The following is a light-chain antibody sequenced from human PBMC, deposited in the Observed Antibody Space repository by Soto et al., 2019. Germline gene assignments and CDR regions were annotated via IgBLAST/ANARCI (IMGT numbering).Light chain of an antibody. CDR1: QSLRSIN. CDR3: HQYATSPQT. CDR2: GTS. J-gene: IGKJ1*01. Sequence: EIVLTQSPATLSWSPGARAHLSCRASQSLRSINLAWFQQNPGQATTLLIYGTSSRATGIPDRFSGSGSGTDFTLTITRLEPEDFVVYYCHQYATSPQTFGQGTKVDIK. V-gene: IGKV3-20*01.